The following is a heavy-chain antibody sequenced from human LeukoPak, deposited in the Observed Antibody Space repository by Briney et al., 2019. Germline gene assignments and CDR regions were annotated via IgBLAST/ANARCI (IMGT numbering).Heavy chain of an antibody. CDR2: ISAYNGNT. V-gene: IGHV1-18*01. CDR3: ARDLVQGSSSWYENWFDP. CDR1: GYTFTSYG. D-gene: IGHD6-13*01. Sequence: GASVKVSCKASGYTFTSYGISWVRQAPGQGLEWMGWISAYNGNTNYAQKLQGRVTMTTDTSASTAYMELRSLRSDDTAVYYCARDLVQGSSSWYENWFDPWGQGTLVTVSS. J-gene: IGHJ5*02.